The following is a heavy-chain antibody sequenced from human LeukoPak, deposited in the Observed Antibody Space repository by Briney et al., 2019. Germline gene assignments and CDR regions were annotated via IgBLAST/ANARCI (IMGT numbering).Heavy chain of an antibody. J-gene: IGHJ6*03. CDR1: GGSFSGYY. CDR2: INHSGST. V-gene: IGHV4-34*01. Sequence: SETLSLTCAVYGGSFSGYYWSWIRQPPGKGLEWIGEINHSGSTNYNPSLKSRVTISVDTSKNQFSLKLSSVTAADTAVYYCAKGYGDYVPNYYYMDVWGKGTTVTVSS. D-gene: IGHD4-17*01. CDR3: AKGYGDYVPNYYYMDV.